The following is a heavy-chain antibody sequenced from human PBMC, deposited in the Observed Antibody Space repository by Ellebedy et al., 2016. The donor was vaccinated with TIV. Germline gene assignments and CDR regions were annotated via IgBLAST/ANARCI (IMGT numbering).Heavy chain of an antibody. V-gene: IGHV3-73*01. CDR2: IRSKANSYAT. J-gene: IGHJ4*02. D-gene: IGHD6-25*01. Sequence: GESLKISXAASGFTFSGSAMHWVRQASGKGLEWVGRIRSKANSYATAYAASVKGRFTISRDDSKNTAYLQMNSLKTEDTAVYYCTITRGGYGTFDYWGQGTLVTVSS. CDR1: GFTFSGSA. CDR3: TITRGGYGTFDY.